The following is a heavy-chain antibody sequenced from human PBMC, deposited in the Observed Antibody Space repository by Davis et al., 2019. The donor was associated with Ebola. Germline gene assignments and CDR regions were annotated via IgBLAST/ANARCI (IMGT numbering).Heavy chain of an antibody. CDR3: TQVGYSLPNNWFDP. D-gene: IGHD5-18*01. CDR1: GFIFSNAW. V-gene: IGHV3-15*01. J-gene: IGHJ5*02. CDR2: IKSKTDGGTT. Sequence: GESLKISCAASGFIFSNAWMSWVRQAPGKGLEWVGRIKSKTDGGTTDYAAPVKGRFTISRDDSKNTLYLQMNSLKTEDTAVYYCTQVGYSLPNNWFDPWGQGTLVTVSS.